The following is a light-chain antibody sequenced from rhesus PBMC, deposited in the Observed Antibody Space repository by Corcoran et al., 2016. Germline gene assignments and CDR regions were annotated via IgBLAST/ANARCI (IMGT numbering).Light chain of an antibody. CDR1: QSLLYSSNNKNY. CDR3: QQYYSTPYS. V-gene: IGKV4-1*01. CDR2: GAS. J-gene: IGKJ2*01. Sequence: DIVMTQSPDSLAVSLGERVTINCKSSQSLLYSSNNKNYLAWYQQTTGQAPKLLIYGASTRESGVPNRVSGSVSGTDFTRTISGLQAEDVAVYYCQQYYSTPYSFGQGTKVEIK.